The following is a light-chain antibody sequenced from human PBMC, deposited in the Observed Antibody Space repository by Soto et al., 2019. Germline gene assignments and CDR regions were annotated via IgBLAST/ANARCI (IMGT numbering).Light chain of an antibody. CDR1: QIVRSTY. J-gene: IGKJ4*01. V-gene: IGKV3-20*01. CDR3: QQYDITPPNT. Sequence: EIVLTQSPGTLSLSPGEGATLSCRASQIVRSTYLAWFQQKPGQAPRLLIYGASTRATGIPDRFSGSGSGTDFTLTISRLEPKDFALYYCQQYDITPPNTFGGGTKVEV. CDR2: GAS.